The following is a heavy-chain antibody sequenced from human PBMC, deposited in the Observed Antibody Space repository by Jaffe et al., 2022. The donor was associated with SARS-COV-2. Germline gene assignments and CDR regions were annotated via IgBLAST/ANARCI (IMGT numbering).Heavy chain of an antibody. D-gene: IGHD6-13*01. Sequence: QVQLQQSGPGLVKPSQTLSLTCAISGDSVSSNSAAWNWIRQSPSRGLEWLGRTYYRSKWYNDYAVSVKSRITINPDTSKNQFSLQLNSVTPEDTAVYYCARDPAPSGYSSSCCWFDPWGQGTLVTVSS. CDR1: GDSVSSNSAA. V-gene: IGHV6-1*01. CDR3: ARDPAPSGYSSSCCWFDP. J-gene: IGHJ5*02. CDR2: TYYRSKWYN.